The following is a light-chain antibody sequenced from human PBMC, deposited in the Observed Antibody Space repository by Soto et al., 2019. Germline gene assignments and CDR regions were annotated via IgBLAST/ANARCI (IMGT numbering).Light chain of an antibody. CDR2: DAS. Sequence: EIVLTQSPGTLSLSPGERATLSCRAGQSVSSYLAWYQQKPGQAPRLLIYDASNRATGIPARFSGSGSGTDFTLTISSLEPEDFAVYYCQQRSNWPITFGQGTRLAIK. CDR1: QSVSSY. CDR3: QQRSNWPIT. V-gene: IGKV3-11*01. J-gene: IGKJ5*01.